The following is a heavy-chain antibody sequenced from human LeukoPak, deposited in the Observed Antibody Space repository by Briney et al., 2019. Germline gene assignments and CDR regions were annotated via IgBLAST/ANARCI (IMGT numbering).Heavy chain of an antibody. J-gene: IGHJ4*02. CDR2: ISYDGSNK. D-gene: IGHD5-18*01. CDR3: ARDLLGYGYFDS. V-gene: IGHV3-30*03. Sequence: GGSLRLSCAASGFTFSSYSMNWVRHAPGKGLEWVAVISYDGSNKYYGDSVKGRFTISRDNPKNTLYLQMTSLRTEDTAVYYCARDLLGYGYFDSWGQGTLVTVSS. CDR1: GFTFSSYS.